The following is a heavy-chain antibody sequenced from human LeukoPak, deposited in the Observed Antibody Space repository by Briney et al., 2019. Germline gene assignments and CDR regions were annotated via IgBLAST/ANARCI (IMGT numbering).Heavy chain of an antibody. Sequence: GGSLRLSCAASGFTFSGYSMNWVRQAPGKGLEWVSYISSSSRTIYYAESVKGRFTISRDNAKNSLDLQMNSLRAEDTAVYYCARSPPRYGIDYWGQGTLVTVSS. CDR2: ISSSSRTI. J-gene: IGHJ4*02. V-gene: IGHV3-48*01. CDR3: ARSPPRYGIDY. CDR1: GFTFSGYS. D-gene: IGHD5-18*01.